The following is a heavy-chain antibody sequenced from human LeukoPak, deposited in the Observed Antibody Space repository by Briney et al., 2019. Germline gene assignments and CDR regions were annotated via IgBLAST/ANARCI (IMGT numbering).Heavy chain of an antibody. CDR2: INPNSGGT. CDR3: ARGRGSTSSNFDY. D-gene: IGHD2-2*01. V-gene: IGHV1-2*02. CDR1: RYTFTGYY. J-gene: IGHJ4*02. Sequence: ASVKVSCKASRYTFTGYYIHWVRQAPGKGLEWMGWINPNSGGTNYAQKFQGRVTMTRDTSISTAYMELSRLRSDDTAVYYCARGRGSTSSNFDYWGQGTLVTVSS.